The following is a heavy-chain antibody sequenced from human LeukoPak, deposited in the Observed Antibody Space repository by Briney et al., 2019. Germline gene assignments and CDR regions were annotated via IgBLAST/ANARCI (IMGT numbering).Heavy chain of an antibody. J-gene: IGHJ4*02. CDR3: ASGHYDYVWGSISPTNYFDN. CDR1: GFPFSSYT. D-gene: IGHD3-16*01. V-gene: IGHV3-21*01. CDR2: ISSSSDYI. Sequence: GSLGLSCAASGFPFSSYTMDWVRPAPGKGLEWVSSISSSSDYIFYADSVKGRFTISRDNAQNSLYLQMNSLRVEDTAVYYCASGHYDYVWGSISPTNYFDNWGQGTLVTVSS.